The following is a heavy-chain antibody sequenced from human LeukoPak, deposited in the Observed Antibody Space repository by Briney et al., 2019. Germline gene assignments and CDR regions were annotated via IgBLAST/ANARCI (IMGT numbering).Heavy chain of an antibody. CDR3: ARGGSYYDS. Sequence: SETLSLTCTVSTGSISSSYWTWIRQPPGKGLEWIGYIYYSGSTNYNPTLKSRVTISVDTSKNQFSLKLSSVTAADTAVYYCARGGSYYDSWGQGTLVTVSS. CDR1: TGSISSSY. J-gene: IGHJ5*01. CDR2: IYYSGST. D-gene: IGHD1-26*01. V-gene: IGHV4-59*01.